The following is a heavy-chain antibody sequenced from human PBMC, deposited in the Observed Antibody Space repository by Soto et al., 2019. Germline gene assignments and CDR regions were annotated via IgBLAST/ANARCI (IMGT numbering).Heavy chain of an antibody. D-gene: IGHD6-19*01. CDR1: GFTFSGFA. CDR3: AREEVAVNGDHYYGLDV. CDR2: ISFDETNK. J-gene: IGHJ6*02. Sequence: GGSLRLSCAASGFTFSGFAMHWVRQAPGKGLEWVAFISFDETNKFHAESVKGRFTSSRDNSKNTLYLQMSSLRPEDTAIYFCAREEVAVNGDHYYGLDVWGQGTTVTVSS. V-gene: IGHV3-30-3*01.